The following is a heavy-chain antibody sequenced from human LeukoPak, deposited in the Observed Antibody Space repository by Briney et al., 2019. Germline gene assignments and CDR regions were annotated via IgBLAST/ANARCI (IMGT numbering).Heavy chain of an antibody. CDR3: ARGRKKYYDYVWGSYRYTAFDI. CDR1: GGSISSGGYY. CDR2: IYHSGST. D-gene: IGHD3-16*02. J-gene: IGHJ3*02. Sequence: PSETLSLTCTVSGGSISSGGYYWSWIRQPPGKGLEWIGYIYHSGSTYYNPSLKSRVTISVDTSKNQFSLKLSSVTAADTAVYYCARGRKKYYDYVWGSYRYTAFDIWGQGTMVTVSS. V-gene: IGHV4-30-2*01.